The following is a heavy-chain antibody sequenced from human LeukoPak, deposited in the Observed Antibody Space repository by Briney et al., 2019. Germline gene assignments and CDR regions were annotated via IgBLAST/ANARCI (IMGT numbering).Heavy chain of an antibody. CDR2: ISAYNGNT. CDR3: ARHRISSSWYPMGFQH. V-gene: IGHV1-18*01. J-gene: IGHJ1*01. D-gene: IGHD6-13*01. CDR1: GYTFTSYG. Sequence: ASVKVSCKASGYTFTSYGISWVRQAPGQGLEWVGWISAYNGNTNYAQKLQGRVTMTTDTSTSTAYMELRSLRSDDTAVYYCARHRISSSWYPMGFQHWGQGTLVTVSS.